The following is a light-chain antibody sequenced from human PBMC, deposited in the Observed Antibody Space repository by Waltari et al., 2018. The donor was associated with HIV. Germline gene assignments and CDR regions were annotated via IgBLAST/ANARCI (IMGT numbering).Light chain of an antibody. Sequence: QSVLTQPPSASGTPGQRVTISCSGRRSNIGSNSVSWYQQLPGTAPRLLIFKNNQRPSGVPDRFSGSTSGTSASLAISGLQSEDEADYYCAAWDDNLNGLFGGGTKLTVL. V-gene: IGLV1-44*01. CDR2: KNN. CDR1: RSNIGSNS. CDR3: AAWDDNLNGL. J-gene: IGLJ3*02.